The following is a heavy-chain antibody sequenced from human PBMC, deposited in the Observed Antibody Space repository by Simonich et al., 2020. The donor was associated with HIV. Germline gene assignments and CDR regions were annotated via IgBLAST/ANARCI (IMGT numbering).Heavy chain of an antibody. V-gene: IGHV4-34*01. Sequence: QVQLQQWGAGLLKPSETLSLTCAVYGGSFSGYYWSWIPPPPGKGLEWIGEINHRGITNYKSSLNSRATISVDKSKNQFSLKRSSVTAADTAIYYCARRDRELILYFDYWGQGNLVTVSS. CDR1: GGSFSGYY. D-gene: IGHD3-3*01. J-gene: IGHJ4*02. CDR3: ARRDRELILYFDY. CDR2: INHRGIT.